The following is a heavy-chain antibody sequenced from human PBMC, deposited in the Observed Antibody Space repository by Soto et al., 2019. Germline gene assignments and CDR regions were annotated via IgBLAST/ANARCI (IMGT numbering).Heavy chain of an antibody. CDR2: IIPILGIA. J-gene: IGHJ3*02. V-gene: IGHV1-69*02. D-gene: IGHD2-15*01. Sequence: SVKVSCKASGGTFSSYTISWVRQAPGQGLEWMGRIIPILGIANYAQKFQGRVTITADKSTSTAYMELSSLRSEDTAVYYCATRSHCSGGSCYFLTAFDIWGQGTMVTGSS. CDR3: ATRSHCSGGSCYFLTAFDI. CDR1: GGTFSSYT.